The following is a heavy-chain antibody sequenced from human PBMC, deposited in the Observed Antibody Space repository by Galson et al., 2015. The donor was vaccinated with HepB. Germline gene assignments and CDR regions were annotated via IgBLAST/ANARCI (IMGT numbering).Heavy chain of an antibody. D-gene: IGHD3-3*01. CDR1: GFTFSSYA. J-gene: IGHJ4*02. V-gene: IGHV3-23*01. CDR2: ISGSGGST. CDR3: AKYLDFWSGYWDPNFDY. Sequence: SLRLSCAASGFTFSSYAMSWVRQAPGKGLEWVSAISGSGGSTYYADSVKSRFTISRDNSKNTLYLQMNSLRAEDTAVYYCAKYLDFWSGYWDPNFDYWGQGTLVIVSS.